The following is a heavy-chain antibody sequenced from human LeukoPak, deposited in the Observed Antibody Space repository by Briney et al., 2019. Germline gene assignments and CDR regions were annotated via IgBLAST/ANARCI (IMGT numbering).Heavy chain of an antibody. CDR1: RFTFSSYS. Sequence: GSLRLSCAASRFTFSSYSMNWIRQPPGKGLEWIGEINHSGSTNYNPSLKSRVTISVDTSKNQFSLKLSSVTAADTAVYYCASGSYYHFDYWGQGTLVTVSS. J-gene: IGHJ4*02. D-gene: IGHD1-26*01. V-gene: IGHV4-34*01. CDR3: ASGSYYHFDY. CDR2: INHSGST.